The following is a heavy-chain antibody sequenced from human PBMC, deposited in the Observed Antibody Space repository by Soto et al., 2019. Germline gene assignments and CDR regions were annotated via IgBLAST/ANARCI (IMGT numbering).Heavy chain of an antibody. V-gene: IGHV4-31*03. CDR3: ARDRYGDYAV. CDR1: GGSISSGVYY. D-gene: IGHD4-17*01. J-gene: IGHJ4*01. Sequence: QVQLQEPGPGLVKPSQTLSLTCTVSGGSISSGVYYWSWIRQHPGKGLEWIGYIYYSGSTYYNPALKSRVTMTVYTSMNQSSLKLSSVTAADTAVYYCARDRYGDYAVWGQGTLVTVSS. CDR2: IYYSGST.